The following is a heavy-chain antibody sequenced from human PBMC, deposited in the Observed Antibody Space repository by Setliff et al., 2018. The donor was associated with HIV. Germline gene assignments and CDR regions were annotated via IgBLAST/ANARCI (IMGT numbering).Heavy chain of an antibody. D-gene: IGHD2-8*01. CDR2: INHSGST. V-gene: IGHV4-34*01. Sequence: SETLSLTCAVYGGSFNGYYWSWIRQPPGKGLEWIGEINHSGSTKYNPSLKSRVTMSIDTSKNQFSLKLSSVTAADTAVYYCARASPPPGWSCTNGVCYYFDYWGQGTLVTVS. CDR1: GGSFNGYY. J-gene: IGHJ4*02. CDR3: ARASPPPGWSCTNGVCYYFDY.